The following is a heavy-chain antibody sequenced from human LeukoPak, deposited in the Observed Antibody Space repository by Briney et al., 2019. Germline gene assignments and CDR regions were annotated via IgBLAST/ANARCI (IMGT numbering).Heavy chain of an antibody. J-gene: IGHJ6*03. D-gene: IGHD6-6*01. CDR3: ARDVELIAARPYYYYYMDV. V-gene: IGHV1-24*01. CDR2: FDPEDGET. Sequence: ASVKVSCKVSGYTLTELSMHWVRQAPGKGLEWMGGFDPEDGETIYAQKFQGRVTMTRDTSISTAYMELSRLRSDDTAVYYCARDVELIAARPYYYYYMDVWGKGTTVTVSS. CDR1: GYTLTELS.